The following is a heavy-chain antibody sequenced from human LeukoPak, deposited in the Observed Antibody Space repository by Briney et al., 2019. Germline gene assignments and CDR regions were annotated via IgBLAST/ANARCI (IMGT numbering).Heavy chain of an antibody. V-gene: IGHV1-69*05. CDR2: IIPISGAA. D-gene: IGHD6-13*01. CDR3: ARESYTRVLTGYYYFMDV. Sequence: SVKVSCKASGGTFNNHAISWVRQAPGQGLEWMGWIIPISGAANYAQKFRGRVTITTDDALTTAYMELRSLRSEDTALYYCARESYTRVLTGYYYFMDVWGKGTTVTVSS. CDR1: GGTFNNHA. J-gene: IGHJ6*03.